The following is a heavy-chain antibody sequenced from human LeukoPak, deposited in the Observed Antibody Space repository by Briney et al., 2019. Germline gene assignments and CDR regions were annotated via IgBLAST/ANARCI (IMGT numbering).Heavy chain of an antibody. CDR3: ARLLRYGSGSYFDY. J-gene: IGHJ4*02. V-gene: IGHV5-51*01. CDR1: GFRFTSNW. Sequence: GESLKISCKGSGFRFTSNWIGWVRQMPGKGLEWMGIIYPGDSDTRYSPSFQGQVTISADKSISTAYLQRSSLKASDTAMYYCARLLRYGSGSYFDYWGQGSLVTVSS. D-gene: IGHD3-10*01. CDR2: IYPGDSDT.